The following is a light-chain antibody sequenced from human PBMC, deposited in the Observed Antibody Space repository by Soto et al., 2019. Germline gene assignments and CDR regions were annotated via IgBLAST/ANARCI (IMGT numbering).Light chain of an antibody. V-gene: IGKV3-20*01. CDR3: HQYDSSPLT. Sequence: EIVLTQSPGTLSLSPGERATLSCRASQSVSSSYLAWYQQKPGQAPRLLIYGASSRATGITDRFSGRGSGPDFNLTIRRLEPEDCAVYYCHQYDSSPLTCGGGTKVEIK. CDR2: GAS. J-gene: IGKJ4*01. CDR1: QSVSSSY.